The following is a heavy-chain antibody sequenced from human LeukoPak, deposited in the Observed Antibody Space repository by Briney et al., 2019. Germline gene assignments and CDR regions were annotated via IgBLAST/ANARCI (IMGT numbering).Heavy chain of an antibody. J-gene: IGHJ4*02. CDR3: ARSYSDSSGYRFDY. V-gene: IGHV2-5*02. CDR1: GFSLSTSGVG. D-gene: IGHD3-22*01. CDR2: IYWDDDE. Sequence: SGPTLVKPTQTLTLTCTFSGFSLSTSGVGVCWILQPPGKALEWLALIYWDDDERYSPSLKSRLTITKDTSKNQVVLTMTNMDPVDTATYYCARSYSDSSGYRFDYWGQGTLVTVSS.